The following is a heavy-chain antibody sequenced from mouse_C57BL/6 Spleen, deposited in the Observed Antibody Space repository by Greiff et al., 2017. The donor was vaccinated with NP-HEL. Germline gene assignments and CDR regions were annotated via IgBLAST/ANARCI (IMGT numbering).Heavy chain of an antibody. CDR1: GYTFTDYY. CDR2: INPYNGGT. CDR3: AREAELYYFDY. V-gene: IGHV1-19*01. D-gene: IGHD4-1*01. J-gene: IGHJ2*01. Sequence: VQLKQSGPVLVKPGASVKMSCKASGYTFTDYYINWVKQSHGKSLEWIGVINPYNGGTSYNQKFKGKATLTVDKSSSTAYMELNSLTSEGSAVYYCAREAELYYFDYWGQGTTLTVSS.